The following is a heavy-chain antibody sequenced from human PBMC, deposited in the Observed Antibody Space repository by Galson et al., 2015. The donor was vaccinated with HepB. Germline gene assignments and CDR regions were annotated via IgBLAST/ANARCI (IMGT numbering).Heavy chain of an antibody. CDR2: IIPIFGIA. CDR1: GGTFSSYA. J-gene: IGHJ6*02. CDR3: ARGLTLIAAAGPKYYYYGMDV. D-gene: IGHD6-13*01. Sequence: SVKVSCKASGGTFSSYAISWVRQAPGQGLEWMGGIIPIFGIANYAQKFQGKVTITADESTSTAYMELSSLRSEDTAVYYCARGLTLIAAAGPKYYYYGMDVWGQGTTVTVSS. V-gene: IGHV1-69*13.